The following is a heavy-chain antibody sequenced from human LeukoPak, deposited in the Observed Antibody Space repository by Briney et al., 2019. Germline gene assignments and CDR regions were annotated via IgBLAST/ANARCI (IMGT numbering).Heavy chain of an antibody. CDR1: GGSISSSSYY. J-gene: IGHJ3*02. Sequence: SETLSLTCTVSGGSISSSSYYWSWIRQPPEKGLEWIGYIYYSGSTNYNPSLKSRVTISVDTSKNQFSLKLSSVTAADTAVYYCARDEDAFDIWGQGTMVTVSS. CDR2: IYYSGST. V-gene: IGHV4-61*01. CDR3: ARDEDAFDI.